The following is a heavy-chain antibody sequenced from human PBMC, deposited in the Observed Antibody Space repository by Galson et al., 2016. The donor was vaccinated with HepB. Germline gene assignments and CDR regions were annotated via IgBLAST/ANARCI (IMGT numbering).Heavy chain of an antibody. Sequence: SLRLSCAASGFTFSSYAIHWVRQAPGKGLEWVAVISYDGTNKYYADSVKGRFTISRDNSKNSLYLQMNSLRPEDTAVYYCAKEGHHDSWSGYYNWFAPWGQGTLVTVSS. J-gene: IGHJ5*02. CDR3: AKEGHHDSWSGYYNWFAP. D-gene: IGHD3-3*01. CDR1: GFTFSSYA. CDR2: ISYDGTNK. V-gene: IGHV3-30-3*01.